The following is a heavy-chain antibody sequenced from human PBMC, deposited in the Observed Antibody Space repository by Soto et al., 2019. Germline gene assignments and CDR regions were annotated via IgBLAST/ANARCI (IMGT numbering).Heavy chain of an antibody. J-gene: IGHJ6*02. CDR2: MFYSGSP. V-gene: IGHV4-59*12. CDR1: GGSISSYY. CDR3: AREPGGEYTYGSYYYFFHGMDV. Sequence: PSETLSLTCTVSGGSISSYYWSWIRQPPGKGLEYIGYMFYSGSPNYNPSLKSRVTMSVDTSTNRFSLQLNSVTPEDTALYYCAREPGGEYTYGSYYYFFHGMDVWGQGTTVTVSS. D-gene: IGHD5-18*01.